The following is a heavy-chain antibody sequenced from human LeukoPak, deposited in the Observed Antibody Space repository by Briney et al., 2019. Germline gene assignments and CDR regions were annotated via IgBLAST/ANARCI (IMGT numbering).Heavy chain of an antibody. J-gene: IGHJ1*01. Sequence: GGSLRLSCEGSGFTFSNYWMGWVRQVPGKGLQWVANIKTDGSEKYYVDSVKGRFTISRDNAKNSLYLQMNSLRAEDTAVYYCATYSSLNRREFQYWGQGTLLTVSS. D-gene: IGHD3-22*01. CDR3: ATYSSLNRREFQY. V-gene: IGHV3-7*01. CDR2: IKTDGSEK. CDR1: GFTFSNYW.